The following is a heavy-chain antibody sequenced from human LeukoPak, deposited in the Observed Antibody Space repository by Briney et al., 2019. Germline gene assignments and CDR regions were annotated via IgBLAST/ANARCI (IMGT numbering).Heavy chain of an antibody. J-gene: IGHJ4*02. CDR2: IKQDGSEK. CDR3: AISRDGSKYRELSH. CDR1: GFTFSSYW. V-gene: IGHV3-7*01. D-gene: IGHD5-24*01. Sequence: GGSLRLSCAASGFTFSSYWMNWVRQAPGKGLEWVANIKQDGSEKSYVDSVKGRFTISRDNAKNSLYLQINGLRAEDTAVYHCAISRDGSKYRELSHWGQGTLVTVSS.